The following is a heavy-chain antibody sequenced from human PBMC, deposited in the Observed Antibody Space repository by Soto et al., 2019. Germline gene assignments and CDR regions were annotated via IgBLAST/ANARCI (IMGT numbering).Heavy chain of an antibody. CDR2: IYYSGST. CDR3: ARGGRRSPGMDV. V-gene: IGHV4-31*03. J-gene: IGHJ6*02. CDR1: GGSISSGGYY. Sequence: QVQLQESGPGLVKPSQTLSLTCTVSGGSISSGGYYWSWIRQHPGKGLEWIGYIYYSGSTYYNPSLKSRFTIPVDTSKNQFSLKLSSVTAADTAVYYCARGGRRSPGMDVWGQGTTVTVSS.